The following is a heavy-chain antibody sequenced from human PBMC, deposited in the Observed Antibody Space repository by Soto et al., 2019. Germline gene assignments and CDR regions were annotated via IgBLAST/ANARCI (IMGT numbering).Heavy chain of an antibody. Sequence: GGSLRLSCAASGFTFSSYWMSWVRQAPGKGLEWVANIKQDGSEKYYVDSVKGRFTISRDNAKNSLYLQMNSLRAEDTAVYYCAREDAIAAAGLDYWGQGTLVTVSS. CDR1: GFTFSSYW. CDR2: IKQDGSEK. V-gene: IGHV3-7*01. D-gene: IGHD6-13*01. CDR3: AREDAIAAAGLDY. J-gene: IGHJ4*02.